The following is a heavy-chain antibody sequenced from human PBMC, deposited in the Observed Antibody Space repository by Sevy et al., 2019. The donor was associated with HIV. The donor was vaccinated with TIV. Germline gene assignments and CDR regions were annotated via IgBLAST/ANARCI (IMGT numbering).Heavy chain of an antibody. CDR3: VIGDTPRLTGSGTRLKDQSLNYFEF. V-gene: IGHV1-24*01. Sequence: ASVKVSCNVPRYTLREVSMHWVRQAPGKGLEWMGGFVPEDGEIVFAQKFQGRVTVAEDTLTDTAYLEVTNLRSEDTATYVCVIGDTPRLTGSGTRLKDQSLNYFEFWGQGTLVTVSS. CDR1: RYTLREVS. D-gene: IGHD3-16*02. CDR2: FVPEDGEI. J-gene: IGHJ4*02.